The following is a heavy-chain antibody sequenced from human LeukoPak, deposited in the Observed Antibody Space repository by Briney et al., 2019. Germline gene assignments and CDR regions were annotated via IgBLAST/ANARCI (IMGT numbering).Heavy chain of an antibody. CDR2: IKQDGSEK. Sequence: GGSLRLSCAASGFTFSRSWMNWVRQAPGKGLEWVANIKQDGSEKYYVDSVKGRFTISRDNAKNSLYLQMNSLRAEDTAVYYCARESYFDDSSGNYPRLDYWGQGTLVTVSS. CDR3: ARESYFDDSSGNYPRLDY. D-gene: IGHD3-22*01. V-gene: IGHV3-7*01. J-gene: IGHJ4*02. CDR1: GFTFSRSW.